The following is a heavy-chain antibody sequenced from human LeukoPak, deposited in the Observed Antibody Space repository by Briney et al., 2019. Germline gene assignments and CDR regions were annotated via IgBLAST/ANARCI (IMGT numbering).Heavy chain of an antibody. D-gene: IGHD6-13*01. CDR1: GFSFRGYT. V-gene: IGHV3-43*01. J-gene: IGHJ4*02. CDR3: AASDGEQQLAL. Sequence: GGSLRLSCAASGFSFRGYTMHWVRQPPGKGLEWVSLISWNGVTTYYGDSVKGRFTISRDDSKNSLYLQMNSLRSEDSAFYYCAASDGEQQLALWGQGTLVTVSS. CDR2: ISWNGVTT.